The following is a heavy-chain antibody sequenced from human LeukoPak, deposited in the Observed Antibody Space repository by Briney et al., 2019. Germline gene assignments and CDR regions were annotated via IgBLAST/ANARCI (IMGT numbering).Heavy chain of an antibody. CDR1: GFTFISYS. D-gene: IGHD5-18*01. CDR2: ISSSSGTI. Sequence: PGGSLRLSCAASGFTFISYSMNWVRQAPGRGREGVSYISSSSGTIYYADSVKGRFTISRDNAKNSLYLQMNSLRAGDTAVYYCARALRAYSYGTFDYWGQGTLVTVSS. CDR3: ARALRAYSYGTFDY. V-gene: IGHV3-48*01. J-gene: IGHJ4*02.